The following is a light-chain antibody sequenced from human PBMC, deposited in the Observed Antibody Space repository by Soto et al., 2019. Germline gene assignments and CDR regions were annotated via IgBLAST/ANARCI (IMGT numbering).Light chain of an antibody. V-gene: IGLV2-14*01. CDR2: AVD. J-gene: IGLJ1*01. Sequence: SALTQPASVSGSPGQSITISCTGTSSDIGYYNYVSWYQRQPGKAPKLMIYAVDNRPSGVSIRFSGSKSGNTASLTISGLQAEDEADYYCSSYAAGSTYVFGTGTKVTVL. CDR1: SSDIGYYNY. CDR3: SSYAAGSTYV.